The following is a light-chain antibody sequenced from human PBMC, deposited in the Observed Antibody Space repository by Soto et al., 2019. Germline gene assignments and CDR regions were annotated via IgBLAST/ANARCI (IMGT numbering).Light chain of an antibody. Sequence: EVFLTHSPSTLSLSPGERSTLSCRASRSVGNNLAWYQKKPGQAPGLLIYAASTRATGIPARFSGSGSGTELTLTISSIEPEDFEVYYCKKHAEWHLNFGGGKKVDIK. CDR3: KKHAEWHLN. CDR1: RSVGNN. V-gene: IGKV3-11*01. CDR2: AAS. J-gene: IGKJ4*01.